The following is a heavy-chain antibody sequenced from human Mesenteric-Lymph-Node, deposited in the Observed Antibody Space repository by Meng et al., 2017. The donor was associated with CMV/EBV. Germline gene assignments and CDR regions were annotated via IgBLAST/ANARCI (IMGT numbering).Heavy chain of an antibody. CDR3: ARESRVWWFDP. J-gene: IGHJ5*02. D-gene: IGHD6-6*01. CDR1: GYTFTGYY. V-gene: IGHV1-2*02. CDR2: TNPNSGGT. Sequence: ASVKVSCKASGYTFTGYYMHWVRQAPGQGLEWMGWTNPNSGGTNYAQKFQGSVTMTRDTSISTAYMELSSLRSDDTAVYYCARESRVWWFDPWGQGTLVTVSS.